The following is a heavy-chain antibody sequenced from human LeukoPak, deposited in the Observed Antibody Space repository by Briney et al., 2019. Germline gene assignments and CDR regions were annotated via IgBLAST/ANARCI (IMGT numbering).Heavy chain of an antibody. J-gene: IGHJ4*02. Sequence: PGGSLRLSCAASGFTFISYWMHWVRQAPGKGLVWVSRINGDGSSTTYADSVKGRFTISRDNAKNALFLQMNSLRAEDTAVYYCASYDIAVAGPIYWGQGTLVTVSS. CDR3: ASYDIAVAGPIY. V-gene: IGHV3-74*01. CDR1: GFTFISYW. CDR2: INGDGSST. D-gene: IGHD6-19*01.